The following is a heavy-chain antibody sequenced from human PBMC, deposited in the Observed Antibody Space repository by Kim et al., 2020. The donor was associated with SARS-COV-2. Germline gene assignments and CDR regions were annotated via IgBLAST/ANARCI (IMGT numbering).Heavy chain of an antibody. J-gene: IGHJ4*01. Sequence: SETLSLTCTVSGGSIRSITYNWGWLGQPPWKGPEWLGIIHYSGYTYYNPSLKSRVAISINTSKNQFSVNPNTVTAAETATYYLGRYAINYVSDPNSNYF. V-gene: IGHV4-39*01. CDR2: IHYSGYT. CDR3: GRYAINYVSDPNSNYF. CDR1: GGSIRSITYN. D-gene: IGHD3-10*01.